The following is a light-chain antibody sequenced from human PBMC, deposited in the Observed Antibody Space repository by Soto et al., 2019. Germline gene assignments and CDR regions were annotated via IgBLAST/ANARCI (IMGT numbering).Light chain of an antibody. J-gene: IGLJ1*01. Sequence: QSALTQPASVSGSPGQSITISCTGTSSDLAIYNYVSWYQQQPGKAPKLMIYQVTNRPSGVSNRFSGFRSGNTASLTISGLQAEDEADYYCSSYTDSSNYVFGTGTKVTGL. CDR3: SSYTDSSNYV. V-gene: IGLV2-14*01. CDR1: SSDLAIYNY. CDR2: QVT.